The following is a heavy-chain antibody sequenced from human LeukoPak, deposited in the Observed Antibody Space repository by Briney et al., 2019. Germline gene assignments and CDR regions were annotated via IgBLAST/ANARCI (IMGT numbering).Heavy chain of an antibody. CDR2: ISSSGSTI. J-gene: IGHJ5*02. D-gene: IGHD3-3*01. Sequence: GGSLRLSCAASGFTFSSYEMNWVRQAPGKGLEWVSYISSSGSTIYYADSVKGRFTISRDNAKNSLYLQMNSLRAEDTAVYYCARAYYDFWCGSGQPSLFDPWGQGTLVTVSS. CDR1: GFTFSSYE. V-gene: IGHV3-48*03. CDR3: ARAYYDFWCGSGQPSLFDP.